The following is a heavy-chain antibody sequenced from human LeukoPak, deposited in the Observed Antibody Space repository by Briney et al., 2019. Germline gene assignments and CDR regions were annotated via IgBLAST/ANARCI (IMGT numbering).Heavy chain of an antibody. D-gene: IGHD6-19*01. Sequence: ASVKVSCKASGYTFTSFYMHWVRQAPRQGLEWMGIINPSGGSTSYAQKFQGRVTMTRDTSTSTVYMELSSLRSEDAAVYYCARVSVAGFNWFDPWGQGTLVTVSS. J-gene: IGHJ5*02. CDR1: GYTFTSFY. CDR3: ARVSVAGFNWFDP. CDR2: INPSGGST. V-gene: IGHV1-46*01.